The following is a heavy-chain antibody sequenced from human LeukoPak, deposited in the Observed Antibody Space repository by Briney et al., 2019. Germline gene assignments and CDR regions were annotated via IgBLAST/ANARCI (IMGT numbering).Heavy chain of an antibody. J-gene: IGHJ4*02. CDR3: ARAPPGYGSGSYYLPFDY. CDR2: ISAYNGNT. Sequence: ASVKVSCRASGYTFTSYGISWVRQAPGQGLEWMGWISAYNGNTNYAQKLQGRVTMTTDTSTSTAYMELRSLRSDDTAVYYCARAPPGYGSGSYYLPFDYWGQGTLVTVSS. D-gene: IGHD3-10*01. CDR1: GYTFTSYG. V-gene: IGHV1-18*01.